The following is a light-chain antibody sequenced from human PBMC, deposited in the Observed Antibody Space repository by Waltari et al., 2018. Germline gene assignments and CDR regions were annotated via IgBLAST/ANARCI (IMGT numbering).Light chain of an antibody. J-gene: IGLJ7*01. CDR3: GTWDSSLSGAV. CDR1: SSNIGNNY. V-gene: IGLV1-51*02. CDR2: EDT. Sequence: QSVLTQPPSVSAAPGQRVTIPCAGGSSNIGNNYVSWYRQFPGSAPTRLIYEDTERPAGVPGRFSGSKSGTSATLDITGLQPGDEAEYYCGTWDSSLSGAVFGGGTLLTVL.